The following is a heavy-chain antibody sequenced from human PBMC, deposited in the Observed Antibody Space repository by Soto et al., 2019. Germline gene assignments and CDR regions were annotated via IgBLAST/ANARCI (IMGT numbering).Heavy chain of an antibody. CDR2: ISGNADRT. Sequence: PGGSLRLSCAASGFTFSNYAMSWVRQAPGKGLEWVSAISGNADRTYDADFVKGRFTISRDTSKNTLFLQMNSLRAEDTAVYYCAKDRYGDYGGIDYWGQGTMVTVSS. J-gene: IGHJ4*02. V-gene: IGHV3-23*01. CDR1: GFTFSNYA. D-gene: IGHD4-17*01. CDR3: AKDRYGDYGGIDY.